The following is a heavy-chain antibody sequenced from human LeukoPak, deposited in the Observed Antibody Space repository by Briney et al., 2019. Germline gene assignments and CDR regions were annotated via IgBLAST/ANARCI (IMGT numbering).Heavy chain of an antibody. CDR2: IKSKTDGGTT. CDR1: GFTFSNAW. Sequence: GGSLGLSCAASGFTFSNAWMSWVRQAPGKGLEWVGRIKSKTDGGTTDYAAPVKGRFTISRDDSKNTLYLQMNSLKTEDTAVYYCTTEFDYYGSGSYRDYWGQGTLVTVSS. V-gene: IGHV3-15*01. J-gene: IGHJ4*02. CDR3: TTEFDYYGSGSYRDY. D-gene: IGHD3-10*01.